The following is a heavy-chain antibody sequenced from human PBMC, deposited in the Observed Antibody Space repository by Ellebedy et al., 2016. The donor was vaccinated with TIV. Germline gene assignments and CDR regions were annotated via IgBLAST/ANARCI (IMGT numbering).Heavy chain of an antibody. CDR2: INHSGST. CDR3: ARDGRRGDSRITMVRGVSGAFDI. V-gene: IGHV4-34*01. J-gene: IGHJ3*02. CDR1: GGSFSGYY. Sequence: MPSETLSLTCAVYGGSFSGYYWSWIRQPPGKGLEWIGEINHSGSTNYNPSFKSRVTISVDTSKNQFSLKLSSVTAADTAVYYCARDGRRGDSRITMVRGVSGAFDIWGQGTMVTVSS. D-gene: IGHD3-10*01.